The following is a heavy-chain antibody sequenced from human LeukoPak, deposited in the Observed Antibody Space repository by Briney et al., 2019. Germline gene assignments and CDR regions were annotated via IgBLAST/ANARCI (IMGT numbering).Heavy chain of an antibody. V-gene: IGHV1-69*13. CDR1: GGTFSNYA. D-gene: IGHD3-10*01. CDR2: IIPIFDAA. J-gene: IGHJ5*02. Sequence: SVKVSCKASGGTFSNYAISWVRQAPGQGLEWMGGIIPIFDAANYAQKFQGRVTITEDESTSTAYMELSSLRSEDTAVYYCAREPGIYGSGSYSRYNWFDPWGQGTLVTVSS. CDR3: AREPGIYGSGSYSRYNWFDP.